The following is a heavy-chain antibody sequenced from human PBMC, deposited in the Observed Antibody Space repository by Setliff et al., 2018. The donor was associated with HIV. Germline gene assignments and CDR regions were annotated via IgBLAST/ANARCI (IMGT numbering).Heavy chain of an antibody. Sequence: PGGSLRLSCAASGFTISSYWMTWARQAPGKGLEWVANIKQDGSEKDYVDSVKGRFTISRDNAKNSLYLQMNSLRAEDTAVYYCAGDRGYCSGGSCLSAEYFQHWGQGTLVTVSS. V-gene: IGHV3-7*01. J-gene: IGHJ1*01. CDR2: IKQDGSEK. D-gene: IGHD2-15*01. CDR3: AGDRGYCSGGSCLSAEYFQH. CDR1: GFTISSYW.